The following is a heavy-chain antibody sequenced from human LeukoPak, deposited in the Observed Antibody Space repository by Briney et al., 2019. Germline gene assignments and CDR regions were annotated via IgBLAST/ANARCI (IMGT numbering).Heavy chain of an antibody. Sequence: GESLKISCKGSGYSFTSYWNGWVRQMPGKGLEWMGIIYPGDSDTRYSPSFQGQVTISADKSISTAYLQWSSLKASDTAMYYCARRRKSRYYYDSSGYPDAFDIWGQGTMVTVSS. V-gene: IGHV5-51*01. J-gene: IGHJ3*02. CDR2: IYPGDSDT. CDR3: ARRRKSRYYYDSSGYPDAFDI. CDR1: GYSFTSYW. D-gene: IGHD3-22*01.